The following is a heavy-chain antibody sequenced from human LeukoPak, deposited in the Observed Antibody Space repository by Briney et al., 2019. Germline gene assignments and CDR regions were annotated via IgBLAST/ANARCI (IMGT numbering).Heavy chain of an antibody. CDR2: IYHSGST. CDR1: GVSISSGGYY. V-gene: IGHV4-61*08. J-gene: IGHJ4*02. Sequence: SETLSLTCTVSGVSISSGGYYWSWIRQPPGKGLEWIGYIYHSGSTYYNPSLKSRVTISGDTSKNQFSLKLSSVTAADTAVYYCARANDYGDYALVYWGQGTLVTVSS. CDR3: ARANDYGDYALVY. D-gene: IGHD4-17*01.